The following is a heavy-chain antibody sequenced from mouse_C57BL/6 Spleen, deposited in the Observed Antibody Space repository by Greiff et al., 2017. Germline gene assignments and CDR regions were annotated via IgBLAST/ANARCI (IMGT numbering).Heavy chain of an antibody. CDR2: ISYDGSN. CDR1: GYSITSGYD. D-gene: IGHD2-4*01. Sequence: ESGPGLVKPSQSLSLTCSVTGYSITSGYDWNWIRQFPGNKLEWMGYISYDGSNNYNPSLKNRISITRDTSKNQFFLKLNTVTTEDTATYYSARSTMITYGYFDVWGTGTTVTVSS. J-gene: IGHJ1*03. V-gene: IGHV3-6*01. CDR3: ARSTMITYGYFDV.